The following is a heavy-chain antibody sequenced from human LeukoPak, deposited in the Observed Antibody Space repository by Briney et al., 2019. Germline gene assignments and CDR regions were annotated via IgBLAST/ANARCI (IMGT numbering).Heavy chain of an antibody. Sequence: PGGSLRLSCAASGFTFSNYAMTWVRQVPGKGLEWVSGISGTGGTTNYADSVKGRFTISRDNSKNTLYLQMNSLRAEDTAVYYCAKLGPWINWYFDLWGRGTLVTVSS. V-gene: IGHV3-23*01. CDR2: ISGTGGTT. CDR3: AKLGPWINWYFDL. J-gene: IGHJ2*01. CDR1: GFTFSNYA. D-gene: IGHD1-1*01.